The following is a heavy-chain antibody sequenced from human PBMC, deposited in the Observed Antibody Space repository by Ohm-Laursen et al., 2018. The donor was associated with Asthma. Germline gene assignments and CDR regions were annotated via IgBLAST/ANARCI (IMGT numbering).Heavy chain of an antibody. J-gene: IGHJ4*02. CDR3: ARAPKLYYYDSSGYCDY. CDR1: GFTFSSYG. CDR2: ISYDGSNK. D-gene: IGHD3-22*01. V-gene: IGHV3-30*03. Sequence: RSLRLSCTASGFTFSSYGMHWVRQAPGKGLEWVAVISYDGSNKYYADSVKGRFTISRDNSKNTLYLQMNSLRAEDTAVYYCARAPKLYYYDSSGYCDYWGQGTLVTVSS.